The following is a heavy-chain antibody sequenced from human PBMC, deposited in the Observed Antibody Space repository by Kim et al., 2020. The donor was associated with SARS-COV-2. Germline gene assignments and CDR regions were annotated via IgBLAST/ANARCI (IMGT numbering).Heavy chain of an antibody. J-gene: IGHJ4*02. D-gene: IGHD6-13*01. CDR1: GYTFTNYG. V-gene: IGHV1-18*01. Sequence: ASVKVSCKASGYTFTNYGITWVLQAPGQGLEWMGWISTYNGNTKYIQNLQGRVTMTTDTSTSTAFMELRSLRSDDTAVYYCARDPEGSTWPLDYWGQGTLVTVSS. CDR2: ISTYNGNT. CDR3: ARDPEGSTWPLDY.